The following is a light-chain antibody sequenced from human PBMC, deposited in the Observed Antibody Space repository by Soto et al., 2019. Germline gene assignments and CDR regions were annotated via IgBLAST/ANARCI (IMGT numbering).Light chain of an antibody. CDR1: QSVSSS. V-gene: IGKV3-15*01. J-gene: IGKJ2*01. CDR3: LQHKSWPFT. Sequence: EIVMPQSPATLSVSPGERATLSCRASQSVSSSLAWFQQKPGQAPRLLIYAASARATGIAARLSGSGSGTEFTFTISSLQSEDFAVYYCLQHKSWPFTFGQGTKLELK. CDR2: AAS.